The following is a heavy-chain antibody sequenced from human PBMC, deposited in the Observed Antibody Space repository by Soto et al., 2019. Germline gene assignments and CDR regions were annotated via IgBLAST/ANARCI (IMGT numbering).Heavy chain of an antibody. D-gene: IGHD6-6*01. V-gene: IGHV4-31*03. CDR1: GGSISSGGYY. CDR3: ARGLAARPLRRYYFDY. CDR2: IYYSGST. J-gene: IGHJ4*02. Sequence: SETLSLTCTVSGGSISSGGYYWNWIRQHPGKGLEWIGHIYYSGSTYYNPSLKSRVTISVDTSKNQFSLKLSSVTAADTAVYYCARGLAARPLRRYYFDYWGQGTLVTVSS.